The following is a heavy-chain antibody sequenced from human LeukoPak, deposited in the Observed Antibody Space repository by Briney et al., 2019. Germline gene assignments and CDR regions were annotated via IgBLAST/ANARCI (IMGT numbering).Heavy chain of an antibody. J-gene: IGHJ4*02. CDR1: GFTFSDFG. V-gene: IGHV3-48*01. Sequence: GALSLSCAASGFTFSDFGMTWVRQAPGKGLEWVSYISSSSLSIYYADSVKGRFTISRDNARNSLYLQMNSLRAEDTAMYYCARDATPTQLWFRGSFDYWGLGALVTVAS. CDR2: ISSSSLSI. CDR3: ARDATPTQLWFRGSFDY. D-gene: IGHD5-18*01.